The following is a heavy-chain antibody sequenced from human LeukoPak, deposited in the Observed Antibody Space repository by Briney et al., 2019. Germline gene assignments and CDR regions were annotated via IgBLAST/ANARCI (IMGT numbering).Heavy chain of an antibody. CDR2: ISGSGGST. V-gene: IGHV3-23*01. CDR1: GGSISSYY. CDR3: AKDKTPKLLDFPDY. Sequence: ETLSLTCTVSGGSISSYYWSWVRQAPGKGLEWVSAISGSGGSTYYADSVKGRFTISRDNSKNTLYLQMNSLRAEDTAVYYCAKDKTPKLLDFPDYWGQGTLVTVSS. J-gene: IGHJ4*02. D-gene: IGHD2/OR15-2a*01.